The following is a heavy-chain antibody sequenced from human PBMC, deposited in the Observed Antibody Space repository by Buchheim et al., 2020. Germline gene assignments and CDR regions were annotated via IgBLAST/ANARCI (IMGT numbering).Heavy chain of an antibody. Sequence: QVQLVQSGAEVKKPGSSVKVSCKASGCTFSSYSISWVRQAPGQGLEWMGGIIPICGTANYAQKFQGRVTITADESTSTAYMELSRLRSDDTAVYYCARGNRAYYYGWGSYFPGYWGQGTL. CDR1: GCTFSSYS. J-gene: IGHJ4*02. CDR2: IIPICGTA. D-gene: IGHD3-10*01. CDR3: ARGNRAYYYGWGSYFPGY. V-gene: IGHV1-69*01.